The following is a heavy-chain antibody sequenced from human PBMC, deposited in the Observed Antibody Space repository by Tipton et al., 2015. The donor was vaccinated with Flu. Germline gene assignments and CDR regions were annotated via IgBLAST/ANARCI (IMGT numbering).Heavy chain of an antibody. J-gene: IGHJ4*02. V-gene: IGHV3-74*01. CDR1: GFTFSNYW. D-gene: IGHD3-16*01. CDR2: INTDGIST. Sequence: SLRLSCAASGFTFSNYWMHWVRQAPGKGLVWVSRINTDGISTNYADSVKGRFTMSRDNAKNTLYLQMNSLRAEDTAVYYCAKGGIGHFDYWGQGTLVTVSS. CDR3: AKGGIGHFDY.